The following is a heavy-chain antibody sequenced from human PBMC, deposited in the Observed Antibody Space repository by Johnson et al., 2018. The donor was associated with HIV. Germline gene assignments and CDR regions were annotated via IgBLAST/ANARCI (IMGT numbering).Heavy chain of an antibody. CDR3: ARDVGGWGYRHAFDI. V-gene: IGHV3-30*03. CDR2: ISYDGSNK. D-gene: IGHD5-12*01. CDR1: GFTFTNAL. Sequence: QVQLVESGGVVVQPGGSLRLSCAASGFTFTNALMSWVRQAPGKGLEWLAVISYDGSNKYYADSVKGRFTISRANSKNMTNLQMNGLSDEDTADYYCARDVGGWGYRHAFDIWGQGTMVTVSS. J-gene: IGHJ3*02.